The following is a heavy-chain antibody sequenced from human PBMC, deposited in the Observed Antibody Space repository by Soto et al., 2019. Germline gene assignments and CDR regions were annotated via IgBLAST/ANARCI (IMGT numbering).Heavy chain of an antibody. V-gene: IGHV4-61*01. CDR1: GDSVSNDNYY. CDR2: IYYSGTT. D-gene: IGHD3-16*01. CDR3: ARSQRGRTAFTFDY. Sequence: SATLSLTCAVSGDSVSNDNYYWSWIRQPPGKGLEWIGYIYYSGTTNYNSYLKSRLSLSVDMSKNQFSLKLASVTAADTAVYFCARSQRGRTAFTFDYWGQGALVTVSS. J-gene: IGHJ4*02.